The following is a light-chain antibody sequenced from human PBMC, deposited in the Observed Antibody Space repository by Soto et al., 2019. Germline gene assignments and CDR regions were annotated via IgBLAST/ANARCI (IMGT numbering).Light chain of an antibody. Sequence: EVVLTQSPDTLSLSPGERATLSCRASWSFRGLLAWYQQKPGQAPRLLIYDAYNRATGIPPRFSGSGSGTDFTLTISSLEPEDSAVYYCQQRHMWPITFGQGTRLEIK. CDR3: QQRHMWPIT. CDR2: DAY. V-gene: IGKV3-11*01. J-gene: IGKJ5*01. CDR1: WSFRGL.